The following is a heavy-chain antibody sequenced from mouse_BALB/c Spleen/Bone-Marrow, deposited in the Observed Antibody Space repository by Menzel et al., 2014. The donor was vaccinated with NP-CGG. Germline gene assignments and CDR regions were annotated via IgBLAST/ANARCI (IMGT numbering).Heavy chain of an antibody. CDR3: ARNGDYAMDY. J-gene: IGHJ4*01. Sequence: VKVADSGPGLVQPSQSLSITCTVSGFSLTSYGVHWVRQSPGKGLEWLGVIWSGGSTDYNAAFISRLSISKDNSKSQVFFKMNSPQANDTAIYYCARNGDYAMDYWGQGTSVTVSS. CDR2: IWSGGST. V-gene: IGHV2-2*02. CDR1: GFSLTSYG.